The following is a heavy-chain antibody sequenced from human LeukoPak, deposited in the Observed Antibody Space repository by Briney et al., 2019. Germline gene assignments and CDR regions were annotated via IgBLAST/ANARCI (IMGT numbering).Heavy chain of an antibody. CDR3: ARDDVDTAQIDY. D-gene: IGHD5-18*01. J-gene: IGHJ4*02. CDR2: IKSKTDGGTT. V-gene: IGHV3-15*01. Sequence: GGSLRLSCAASGFIFGNAWMTWVRQAPGKGLEWVGRIKSKTDGGTTDYAAPVKGRFTISRDDSKNTLYLQMNSLKTEDTAVYYCARDDVDTAQIDYWGQGTLVTVSS. CDR1: GFIFGNAW.